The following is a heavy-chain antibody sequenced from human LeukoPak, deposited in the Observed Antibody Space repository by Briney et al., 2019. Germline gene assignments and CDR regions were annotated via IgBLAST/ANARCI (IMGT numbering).Heavy chain of an antibody. D-gene: IGHD4-17*01. CDR1: GGSISSSGYY. J-gene: IGHJ6*02. CDR2: VDYTGIT. CDR3: ARVRLYGDFPYYYYYYGMDV. V-gene: IGHV4-39*07. Sequence: SETLSLTCTVSGGSISSSGYYWGWIRQPPGTGLEWIGSVDYTGITSHSPSLKSRVTISVDTSKNQFSLKLSSVTAADTAVYYCARVRLYGDFPYYYYYYGMDVWGQGTTVTVSS.